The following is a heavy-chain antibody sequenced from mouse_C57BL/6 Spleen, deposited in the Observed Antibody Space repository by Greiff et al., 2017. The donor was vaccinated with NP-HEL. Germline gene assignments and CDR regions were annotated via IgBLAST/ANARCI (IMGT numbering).Heavy chain of an antibody. CDR1: GFTFSSYA. V-gene: IGHV5-9-1*02. CDR3: TRGDSSGYVTSYAMDY. J-gene: IGHJ4*01. CDR2: ISSGGDYI. D-gene: IGHD3-2*02. Sequence: EVQGVESGEGLVKPGGSLKLSCAASGFTFSSYAMSWVRQTPEKRLEWVAYISSGGDYIYYADTVKGRFTISRDNARNTLYLQLSRLKSEDTAMYYCTRGDSSGYVTSYAMDYWGQGTSVTVSS.